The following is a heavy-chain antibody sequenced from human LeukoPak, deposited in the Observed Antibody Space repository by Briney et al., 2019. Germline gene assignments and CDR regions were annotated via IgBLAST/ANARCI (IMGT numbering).Heavy chain of an antibody. CDR3: AELGITMIGGV. CDR1: GFTFSSYE. CDR2: ISGSGSTI. J-gene: IGHJ6*04. Sequence: GGSLRLSCAASGFTFSSYEMNWVRQAPGKGLEWVSYISGSGSTIYYADSVKGRFTISRDNAKNSLYLQMNSLRAEDTAVYYCAELGITMIGGVWGKGTTATIPS. V-gene: IGHV3-48*03. D-gene: IGHD3-10*02.